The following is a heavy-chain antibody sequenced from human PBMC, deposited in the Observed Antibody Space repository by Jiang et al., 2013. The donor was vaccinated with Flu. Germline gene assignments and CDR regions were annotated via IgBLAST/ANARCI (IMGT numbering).Heavy chain of an antibody. CDR2: IVVGSGNT. D-gene: IGHD3-22*01. V-gene: IGHV1-58*01. Sequence: SGAEVKKPGTSVKVSCKASGFTFISSAVQWVRQARGQRLEWIGWIVVGSGNTNYAQKFQGRVTITADTSTSTVYMELRSLRSEDTAMYYCAREGFRSTSSGYYPPIWATWGQGTLVTVSS. J-gene: IGHJ4*02. CDR3: AREGFRSTSSGYYPPIWAT. CDR1: GFTFISSA.